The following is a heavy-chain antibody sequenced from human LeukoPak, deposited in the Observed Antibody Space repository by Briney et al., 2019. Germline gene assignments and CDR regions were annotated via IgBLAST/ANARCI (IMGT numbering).Heavy chain of an antibody. J-gene: IGHJ4*02. Sequence: GGSLRLSCEASGFTFGSYWIHWVRQAPAKGLVWVSRINTDGSSTSYADSVKGRFTISRDNAKNTLYLQMNSLRAEDTAVYYCLRGGCETDYFNYWGQGTLVTVSS. CDR3: LRGGCETDYFNY. CDR1: GFTFGSYW. CDR2: INTDGSST. V-gene: IGHV3-74*01. D-gene: IGHD2-15*01.